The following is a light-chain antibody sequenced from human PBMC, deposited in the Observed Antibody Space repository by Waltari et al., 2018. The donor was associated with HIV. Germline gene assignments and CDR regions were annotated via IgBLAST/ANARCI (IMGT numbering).Light chain of an antibody. Sequence: QSVLTQSPSVSEAPGQRVTISCSGSNSNIGSHAVTWYRQSPGKPPKLLVYHDDLILSGVSDRLSASKSGTSASLAINDLQSEDESLYYRATWDDGLNALLFGGGTKVTVL. V-gene: IGLV1-36*01. CDR1: NSNIGSHA. CDR3: ATWDDGLNALL. J-gene: IGLJ2*01. CDR2: HDD.